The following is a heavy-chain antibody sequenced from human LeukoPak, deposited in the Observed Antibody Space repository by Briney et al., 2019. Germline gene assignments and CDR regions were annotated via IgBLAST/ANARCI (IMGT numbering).Heavy chain of an antibody. V-gene: IGHV4-39*01. J-gene: IGHJ6*03. CDR2: IYYSGST. D-gene: IGHD2-2*01. Sequence: PSETLSLTCTVSGGSISSSSYYWGWIRQPPGKGLEWIGSIYYSGSTYYNPSLKSRVTISVDTSKNQFFLKLSSVTAADTAVYYCARAVRVLWAGDYYYYYMDVWGKGTTVTISS. CDR1: GGSISSSSYY. CDR3: ARAVRVLWAGDYYYYYMDV.